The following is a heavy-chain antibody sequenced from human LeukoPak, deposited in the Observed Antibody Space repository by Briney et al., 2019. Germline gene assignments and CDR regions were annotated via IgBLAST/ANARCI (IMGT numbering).Heavy chain of an antibody. CDR2: VSSGSGTI. Sequence: GGSLRLSCAASGFTFNSYSMNWVRQAPGKGLEWVSYVSSGSGTIYYADSVKGRFTISGDNAENSLYLQMNSLRAEDTAVYYCARRTPGYCSGGSCYGFQHWGQGTLVTVSS. CDR1: GFTFNSYS. V-gene: IGHV3-48*04. J-gene: IGHJ1*01. CDR3: ARRTPGYCSGGSCYGFQH. D-gene: IGHD2-15*01.